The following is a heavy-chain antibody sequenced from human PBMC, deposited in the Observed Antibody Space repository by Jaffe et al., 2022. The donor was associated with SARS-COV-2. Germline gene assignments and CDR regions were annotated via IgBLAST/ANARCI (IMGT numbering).Heavy chain of an antibody. V-gene: IGHV4-59*01. Sequence: QVQLQESGPGLVKPSETLSLTCTVSGGSFNNFYWTWIRLPPGKGLEWIGYIHSNGNINYNPSLESRVTISIDTPKNQFSLRLRSVTAADTAVYYCVRDAIAVDGTAFNMWGQGTMVTVAS. D-gene: IGHD6-19*01. CDR2: IHSNGNI. CDR3: VRDAIAVDGTAFNM. CDR1: GGSFNNFY. J-gene: IGHJ3*02.